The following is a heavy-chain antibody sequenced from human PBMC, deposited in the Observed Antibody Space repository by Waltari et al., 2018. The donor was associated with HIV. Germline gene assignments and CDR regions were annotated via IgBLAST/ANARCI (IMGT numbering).Heavy chain of an antibody. V-gene: IGHV3-53*05. CDR1: EFFVSSAY. CDR3: ARGIRYLGP. CDR2: IYPGGDT. Sequence: AESGGTLIQPGGSLRLSCVADEFFVSSAYMTWVRQAPGKSVEWLAVIYPGGDTYYAESVKGRFTLSRDNSKNTVFLQINNLVFDDTALYCCARGIRYLGPWGRGTRVTVSS. D-gene: IGHD3-9*01. J-gene: IGHJ5*02.